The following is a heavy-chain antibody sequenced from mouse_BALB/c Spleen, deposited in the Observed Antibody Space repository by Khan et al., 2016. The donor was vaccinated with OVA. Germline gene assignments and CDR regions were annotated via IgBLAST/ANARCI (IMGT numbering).Heavy chain of an antibody. V-gene: IGHV3-2*02. Sequence: EVQLQESGPGLVKPSQSLSLTCTVTGYSITSDYAWNCLRPFPGNKLEWMGYISYSSSTNYYPPLKSRISITRDTSKNQYFLQLNSVTTENTATYYCARDGSRYNYAMDYWGQGTSVTVSS. CDR2: ISYSSST. CDR3: ARDGSRYNYAMDY. D-gene: IGHD2-3*01. CDR1: GYSITSDYA. J-gene: IGHJ4*01.